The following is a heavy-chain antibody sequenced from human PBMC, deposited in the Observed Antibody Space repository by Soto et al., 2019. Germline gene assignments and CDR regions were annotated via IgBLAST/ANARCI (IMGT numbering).Heavy chain of an antibody. Sequence: QLQLQESGPGLVKPSETLSLTCTVSGGSISSSRYYWGWIRQPPGKGLEWIGSIYYSGSTYYNPSLKSRVTISVDSSKNQFSLKLSSVTAAYTAVYYCARSSYYYDGGGNDYWGQGTLVTVSS. CDR3: ARSSYYYDGGGNDY. CDR2: IYYSGST. V-gene: IGHV4-39*01. J-gene: IGHJ4*02. D-gene: IGHD3-22*01. CDR1: GGSISSSRYY.